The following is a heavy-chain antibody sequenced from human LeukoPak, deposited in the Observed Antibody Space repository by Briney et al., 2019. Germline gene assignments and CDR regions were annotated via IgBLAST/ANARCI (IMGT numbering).Heavy chain of an antibody. J-gene: IGHJ5*02. Sequence: GGSLRLSCAASGFTFSSYSMNWVRQAPGKGLEWVSSISSSSSYIYYADSVKGRFTISRDNSKNTLYLQMNSLRAEDTAVYYCAKDLSYCSSTSCLPPPTFDPWGQGTLVTVSS. CDR1: GFTFSSYS. V-gene: IGHV3-21*01. CDR2: ISSSSSYI. CDR3: AKDLSYCSSTSCLPPPTFDP. D-gene: IGHD2-2*01.